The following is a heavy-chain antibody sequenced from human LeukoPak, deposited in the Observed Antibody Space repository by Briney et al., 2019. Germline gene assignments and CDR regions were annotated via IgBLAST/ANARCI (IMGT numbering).Heavy chain of an antibody. CDR1: GGSFSGYY. CDR2: INHSGSS. V-gene: IGHV4-34*01. Sequence: SETLSLTCAVYGGSFSGYYWSWIRQPPGKGLEWIGEINHSGSSNYNPSLKSRVTISVDTSKNQFSLKLSSVTAADTAVYYCARGGRQQLTPYYFDYWGQGTLVTVSS. D-gene: IGHD6-13*01. CDR3: ARGGRQQLTPYYFDY. J-gene: IGHJ4*02.